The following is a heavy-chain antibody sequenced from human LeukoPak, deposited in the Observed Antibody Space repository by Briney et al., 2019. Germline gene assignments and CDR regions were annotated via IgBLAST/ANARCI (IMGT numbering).Heavy chain of an antibody. CDR3: GRGGSGWDHFDY. CDR1: GFTFRMYW. CDR2: CKGDGGTT. D-gene: IGHD6-19*01. J-gene: IGHJ4*02. Sequence: GGSLRHSCAAPGFTFRMYWMQWVRHAPGRGLGWVSGCKGDGGTTRYAASVRGGFTISKDNAKNSLYLQMNTLRAEETAVYYCGRGGSGWDHFDYWGQGTLVTVSS. V-gene: IGHV3-74*01.